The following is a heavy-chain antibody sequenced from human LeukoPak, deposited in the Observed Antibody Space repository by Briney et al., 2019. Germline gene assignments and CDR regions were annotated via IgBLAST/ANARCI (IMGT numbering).Heavy chain of an antibody. Sequence: GGSLRLSCAASGFTITPYWMSWVRQAPGKGLEWVASISPAGSDKYYIDSVKGRFTISRDNAENSFYLQMNSLRGEDTAVYYCVRDVDYWGQGTLVTVSS. J-gene: IGHJ4*02. V-gene: IGHV3-7*01. CDR3: VRDVDY. CDR1: GFTITPYW. CDR2: ISPAGSDK.